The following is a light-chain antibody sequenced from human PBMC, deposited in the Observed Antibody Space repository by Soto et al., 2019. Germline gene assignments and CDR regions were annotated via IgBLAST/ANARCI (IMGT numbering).Light chain of an antibody. J-gene: IGLJ1*01. CDR2: ANT. V-gene: IGLV1-40*01. CDR1: MSNIGEGYD. Sequence: QCLLTLPPSVSGARGQRVTISCTGSMSNIGEGYDVDWYQHLPGTAPKLLIYANTNRPSGVPGRFSGSKSGTSASLAITGLQADDEADYYCQSYDSSLSGYVFGTGTKVTVL. CDR3: QSYDSSLSGYV.